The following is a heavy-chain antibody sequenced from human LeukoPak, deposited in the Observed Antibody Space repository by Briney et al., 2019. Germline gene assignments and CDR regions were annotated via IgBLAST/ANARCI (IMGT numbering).Heavy chain of an antibody. Sequence: PGGSLRLSCAASGFTFSSYSRNWVRQAPGKGLEWVSSISSSSSYIYYADSVKGRFTISRDNAKNSLYLQMNSLRAEDTAVYYCARDKSQSLAFYFFDYWGQGTLVTVSS. J-gene: IGHJ4*02. D-gene: IGHD3-3*02. CDR2: ISSSSSYI. CDR3: ARDKSQSLAFYFFDY. CDR1: GFTFSSYS. V-gene: IGHV3-21*01.